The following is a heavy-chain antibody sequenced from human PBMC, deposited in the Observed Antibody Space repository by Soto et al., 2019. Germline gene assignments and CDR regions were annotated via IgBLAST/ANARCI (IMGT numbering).Heavy chain of an antibody. D-gene: IGHD3-3*01. CDR3: ARGQRFSDWFDP. CDR1: GGTIIGYY. CDR2: IYSSGST. J-gene: IGHJ5*02. V-gene: IGHV4-4*07. Sequence: LSLTCTVTGGTIIGYYWTWIRQSAGGGLEWIGRIYSSGSTNYNPSLKSRVTISLDTSMNHFSLRLSSVTAADTAVYYCARGQRFSDWFDPWGQGTLVTVSS.